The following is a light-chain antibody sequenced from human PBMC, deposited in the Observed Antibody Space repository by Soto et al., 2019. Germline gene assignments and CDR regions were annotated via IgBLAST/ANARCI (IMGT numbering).Light chain of an antibody. CDR3: QPYNSYPWT. CDR2: KAS. V-gene: IGKV1-5*03. CDR1: QSISSW. J-gene: IGKJ1*01. Sequence: DIQMTQSPSTLSASVGDRVTITCRASQSISSWLAWYQQKPGKAPKLLIYKASSLESGVPSRFSGSGSGTEFTLTSRSLQPDDFATYYCQPYNSYPWTLGQGTKVEIK.